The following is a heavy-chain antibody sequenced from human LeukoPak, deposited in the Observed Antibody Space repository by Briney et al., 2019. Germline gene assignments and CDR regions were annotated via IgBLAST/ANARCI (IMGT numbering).Heavy chain of an antibody. CDR2: ISGSGTRT. Sequence: PGGSLRLSCVGSGFTLSSYAMSWVRQAPGKGLEWVSAISGSGTRTHYADSVKGRFTISRDNSKNTLYLQMNSLRAEDTAVYYCAKAPTKEEEWLLINYFDYWGQGTLVTVSS. CDR3: AKAPTKEEEWLLINYFDY. CDR1: GFTLSSYA. J-gene: IGHJ4*02. D-gene: IGHD3-3*01. V-gene: IGHV3-23*01.